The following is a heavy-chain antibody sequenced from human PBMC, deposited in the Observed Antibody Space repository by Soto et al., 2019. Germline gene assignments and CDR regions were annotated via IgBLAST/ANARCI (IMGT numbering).Heavy chain of an antibody. CDR1: GYTFTAYW. J-gene: IGHJ6*02. CDR3: ARPPSGYCNTGTCPVGLGMDV. Sequence: GESLKISCKGSGYTFTAYWISWVRQMPGKGLEWMGRIDPTDSYTRYGPSFQGHVTISADKSVSTAYLQWSSLKASDTAMYYCARPPSGYCNTGTCPVGLGMDVWGQGTTVTVSS. D-gene: IGHD2-8*01. V-gene: IGHV5-10-1*01. CDR2: IDPTDSYT.